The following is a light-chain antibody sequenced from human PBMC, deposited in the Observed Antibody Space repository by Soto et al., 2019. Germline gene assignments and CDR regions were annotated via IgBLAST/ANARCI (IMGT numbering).Light chain of an antibody. CDR2: DAS. CDR3: QQYNSYSPT. CDR1: QSVTNW. Sequence: DIPMTQSPSTLSASVGDRVTITCRASQSVTNWLAWYQQKPGEAPKLLIYDASSLQSGVPSRFSGSGSGTEFTLTISSLQPDDFATYYCQQYNSYSPTFGQGTKVEIK. V-gene: IGKV1-5*01. J-gene: IGKJ1*01.